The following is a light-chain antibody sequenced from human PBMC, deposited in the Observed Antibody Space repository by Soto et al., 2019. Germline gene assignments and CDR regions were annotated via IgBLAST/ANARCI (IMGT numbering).Light chain of an antibody. J-gene: IGKJ5*01. Sequence: VMTPSPATLSVSPGARSTLSCRASQSVSNKLAWYQHKPGQAPRVLIYDTSTRAAGIPARFSGSGSGTDFTLTISSLQSEDFAVYYCQQYTTWRSITFGQGTRLETK. CDR2: DTS. V-gene: IGKV3-15*01. CDR1: QSVSNK. CDR3: QQYTTWRSIT.